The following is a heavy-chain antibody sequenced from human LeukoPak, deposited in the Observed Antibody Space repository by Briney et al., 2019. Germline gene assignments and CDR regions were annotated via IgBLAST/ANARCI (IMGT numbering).Heavy chain of an antibody. D-gene: IGHD3-3*02. CDR2: IYYSGST. V-gene: IGHV4-59*01. CDR1: GVSISSYY. CDR3: ARMAERGIRGYYFDY. J-gene: IGHJ4*02. Sequence: SETLSLTCTVSGVSISSYYWSWIRQPPGKGLEWIGYIYYSGSTNYNPSLKSRVTISVDTSKNQFSLKLSSVTAADTAVYYCARMAERGIRGYYFDYWGQGTLVTVSS.